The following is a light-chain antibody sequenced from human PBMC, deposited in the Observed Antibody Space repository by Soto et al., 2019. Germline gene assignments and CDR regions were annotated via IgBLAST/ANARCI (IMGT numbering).Light chain of an antibody. CDR2: GGS. V-gene: IGKV3D-15*01. Sequence: EIVLTQSPGTLSVSPGVRVTLSCRASQSISINLAWYQHKPGQAPRLLIHGGSTRATGIPARISGSGSGTEFTLTISSLQSEDFAVYYCQQFRNWPWTFGQGTKVDIK. CDR1: QSISIN. CDR3: QQFRNWPWT. J-gene: IGKJ1*01.